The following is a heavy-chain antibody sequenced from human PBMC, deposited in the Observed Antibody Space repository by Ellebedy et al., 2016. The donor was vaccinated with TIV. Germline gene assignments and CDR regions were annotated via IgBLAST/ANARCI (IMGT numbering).Heavy chain of an antibody. D-gene: IGHD6-19*01. CDR3: AKMKGMEVAEYSFDY. Sequence: GESLKISCAASGLTFSNFAMSWVRQAPGKGLEWVSFISGIAYSTDYTDSVKGRFTISRDNSKNTLYLEMNSLRGEDTAVYYCAKMKGMEVAEYSFDYWGQGTLVTVSS. CDR2: ISGIAYST. CDR1: GLTFSNFA. V-gene: IGHV3-23*01. J-gene: IGHJ4*02.